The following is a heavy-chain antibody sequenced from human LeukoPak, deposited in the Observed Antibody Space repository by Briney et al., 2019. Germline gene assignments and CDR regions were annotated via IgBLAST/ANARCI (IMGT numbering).Heavy chain of an antibody. D-gene: IGHD6-13*01. CDR1: GGTFSSYA. CDR2: IIPIFGTA. J-gene: IGHJ4*02. V-gene: IGHV1-69*05. Sequence: GASVKVSCKASGGTFSSYAISWVRQAPGQGLEWMGGIIPIFGTANYAQKFQGRVTITTDESTSTAYMELSSLRSEDTAVYYCARDRYSSSWYDSFDYWGQGTLVTVSS. CDR3: ARDRYSSSWYDSFDY.